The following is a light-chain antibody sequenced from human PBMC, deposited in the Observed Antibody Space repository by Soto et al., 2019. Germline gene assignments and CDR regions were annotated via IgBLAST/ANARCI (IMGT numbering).Light chain of an antibody. Sequence: DIQMTQSPSSLSASVGDRVTITCRASQDISNYLAWYQQKPGKGPNLLVYVASTLQSGVPSRFSGSGSGTQFALPIASLQPDHVGTYYDQLYLNDPFIFGQGT. J-gene: IGKJ5*01. V-gene: IGKV1-27*01. CDR2: VAS. CDR3: QLYLNDPFI. CDR1: QDISNY.